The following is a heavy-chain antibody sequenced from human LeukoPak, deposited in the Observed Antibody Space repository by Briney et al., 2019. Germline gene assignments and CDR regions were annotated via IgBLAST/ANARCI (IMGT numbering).Heavy chain of an antibody. Sequence: SVKVSCKASGGTFSSYDISWVRQAPGQGLGWMGGIIPIFGTANYAQKFQGRVTITADESTSTAYMELSSLRSEDTAVYYCARGKGIFGVVISYYYYYYMDVWGKGTTVTVSS. V-gene: IGHV1-69*13. J-gene: IGHJ6*03. CDR1: GGTFSSYD. CDR2: IIPIFGTA. CDR3: ARGKGIFGVVISYYYYYYMDV. D-gene: IGHD3-3*01.